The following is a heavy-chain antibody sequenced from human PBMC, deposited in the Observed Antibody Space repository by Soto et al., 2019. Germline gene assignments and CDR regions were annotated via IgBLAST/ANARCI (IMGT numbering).Heavy chain of an antibody. CDR1: GFTFSSYW. J-gene: IGHJ6*02. CDR3: ARAQPLYDFWSGDYYYYGMDV. CDR2: IKQDGSEK. D-gene: IGHD3-3*01. Sequence: GGSLRLSCAASGFTFSSYWMSWVRQAPGKGLEWVANIKQDGSEKYYVDSVKGRFTISRDNAKNSLYLQMNSLRAEDTAVYYCARAQPLYDFWSGDYYYYGMDVWGQGTTVTVSS. V-gene: IGHV3-7*05.